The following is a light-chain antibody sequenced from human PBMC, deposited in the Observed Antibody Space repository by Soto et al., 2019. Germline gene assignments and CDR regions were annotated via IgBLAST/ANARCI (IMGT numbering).Light chain of an antibody. CDR1: QSVSNNY. Sequence: EIGLTQSPGTLSLSPGERATLSCRARQSVSNNYLAWYQQKPDQAPRLLIYGASNRATAIPDRFNGSGSGTDLNLTISRLEPEEFAVYYCKQYGSSGTFGQGTKVEIK. CDR2: GAS. J-gene: IGKJ1*01. V-gene: IGKV3-20*01. CDR3: KQYGSSGT.